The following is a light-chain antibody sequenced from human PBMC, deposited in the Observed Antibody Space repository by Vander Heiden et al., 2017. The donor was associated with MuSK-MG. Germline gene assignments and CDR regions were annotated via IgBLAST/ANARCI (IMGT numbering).Light chain of an antibody. CDR1: QSVSSN. CDR2: GAS. J-gene: IGKJ1*01. Sequence: EIVMTQSPATLSVSPGERATLSCRASQSVSSNLAWYQQKPGQAPRLLIYGASTRATGIPARFSGSGSGTEFTLTISSLQSEDFAVYYWQQDNNLRTFGQGTKVEIK. V-gene: IGKV3-15*01. CDR3: QQDNNLRT.